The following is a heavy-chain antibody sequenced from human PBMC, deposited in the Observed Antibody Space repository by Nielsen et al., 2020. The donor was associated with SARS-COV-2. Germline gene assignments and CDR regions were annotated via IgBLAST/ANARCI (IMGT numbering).Heavy chain of an antibody. CDR3: ARVGATGSFDY. J-gene: IGHJ4*02. Sequence: GESLKISCAASGFTFSSYSMNWVRQAPGKGLEWVSSISSSSSYIYYADSVKGRFTISRDNAKNSLYLQMNSLRAEDTAVYYCARVGATGSFDYWGQGTLVTVSS. D-gene: IGHD1-26*01. CDR2: ISSSSSYI. V-gene: IGHV3-21*01. CDR1: GFTFSSYS.